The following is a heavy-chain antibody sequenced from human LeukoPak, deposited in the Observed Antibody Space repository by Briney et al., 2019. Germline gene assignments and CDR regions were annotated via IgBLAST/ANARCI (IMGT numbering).Heavy chain of an antibody. D-gene: IGHD3-22*01. V-gene: IGHV4-38-2*02. CDR2: IYHSGST. CDR1: GYSISSGYY. J-gene: IGHJ4*02. CDR3: ARGGADYYDSSGYWYFDY. Sequence: SETLSLTCTVSGYSISSGYYWGWIRQPPGKGLEWIGSIYHSGSTYYNPSLKSRVTISVDTSKNQFSLKLSSVTAADTAVYYCARGGADYYDSSGYWYFDYWGQGTLVTVSS.